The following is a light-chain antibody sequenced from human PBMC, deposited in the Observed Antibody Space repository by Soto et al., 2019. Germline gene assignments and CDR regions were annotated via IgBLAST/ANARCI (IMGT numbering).Light chain of an antibody. CDR1: QSINTW. J-gene: IGKJ1*01. V-gene: IGKV1-5*01. Sequence: DIQMTQSPSTVSASVGDRITITCRASQSINTWLAWYRQRPGEAPQLLIYDVSTLAMGVPARFSGSGSGTDFTLSISRIQADDFATFYCQQYHTYSRTFGHGTKV. CDR3: QQYHTYSRT. CDR2: DVS.